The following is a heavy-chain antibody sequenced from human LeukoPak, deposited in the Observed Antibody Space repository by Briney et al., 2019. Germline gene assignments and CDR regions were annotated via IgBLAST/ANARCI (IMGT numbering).Heavy chain of an antibody. CDR3: ARDTIAAAGPYYYYGMDV. V-gene: IGHV3-53*01. D-gene: IGHD6-13*01. CDR1: GFTVSSNY. J-gene: IGHJ6*02. CDR2: IYSAGST. Sequence: GGSLRLSCAASGFTVSSNYMSWVRQAPGKGLEWVSVIYSAGSTYYADSVKGRFTISRDNSKNTLYLQMNSLRAEDTAVYYCARDTIAAAGPYYYYGMDVWGQGTTVTVS.